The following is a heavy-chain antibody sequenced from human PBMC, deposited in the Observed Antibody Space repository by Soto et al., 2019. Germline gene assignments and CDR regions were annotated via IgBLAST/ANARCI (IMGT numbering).Heavy chain of an antibody. D-gene: IGHD3-9*01. CDR1: GFTFSSYG. CDR3: ARGSGDILTGYSYDAFDI. CDR2: IWYDGSNK. V-gene: IGHV3-33*01. J-gene: IGHJ3*02. Sequence: GGSLRLSCAASGFTFSSYGMHWVRQAPGKGLEWVAVIWYDGSNKYYADSVKGRFTISRDNAKNSLYLQMNSLRAEDTAVYYCARGSGDILTGYSYDAFDIWGQGTMVTVSS.